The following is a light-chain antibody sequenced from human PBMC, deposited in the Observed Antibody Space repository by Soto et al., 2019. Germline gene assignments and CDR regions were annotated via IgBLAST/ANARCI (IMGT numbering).Light chain of an antibody. V-gene: IGKV3-15*01. J-gene: IGKJ4*01. CDR2: GAS. CDR3: QKCGVAPFT. Sequence: EIVLTQSPGTLSLSPGERATLSCRASQSVSSNLAWYQQKPGQAPRLLIYGASTRATGIPARFSGSGSGTEFTLTISSLQPEDVATYYCQKCGVAPFTFGGGTKVDIK. CDR1: QSVSSN.